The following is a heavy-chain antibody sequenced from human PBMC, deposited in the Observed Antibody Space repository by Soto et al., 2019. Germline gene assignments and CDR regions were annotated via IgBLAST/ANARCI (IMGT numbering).Heavy chain of an antibody. Sequence: GGPLRLSCAASGFTFSSDAMSWVRQAPKKGLEWVSAISGSGGSTYYADSVKGRFTISRDNSKNTLYLQMNSLRAEDTAVYYCAKGHRIAAAGTGSRFDYWGQGTLVTVSS. CDR3: AKGHRIAAAGTGSRFDY. D-gene: IGHD6-13*01. V-gene: IGHV3-23*01. CDR1: GFTFSSDA. J-gene: IGHJ4*02. CDR2: ISGSGGST.